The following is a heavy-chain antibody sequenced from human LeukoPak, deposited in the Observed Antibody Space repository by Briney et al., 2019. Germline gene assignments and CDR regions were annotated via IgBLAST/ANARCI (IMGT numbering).Heavy chain of an antibody. CDR3: ARGIVVVTATWFDP. Sequence: GASVKVSCKASGYTFTGYYMHWVRQAPGQGLEWMGWINPNSGDTNYAQKFQGRVTMTRDTSISTAYMELSRLRSDDTAVYYCARGIVVVTATWFDPWGQGTLVTVSS. V-gene: IGHV1-2*02. J-gene: IGHJ5*02. CDR2: INPNSGDT. D-gene: IGHD2-21*02. CDR1: GYTFTGYY.